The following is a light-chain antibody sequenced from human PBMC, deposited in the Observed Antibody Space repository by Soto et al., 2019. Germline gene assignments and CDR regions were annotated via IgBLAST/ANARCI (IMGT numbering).Light chain of an antibody. Sequence: DIEMTQSTPSLSASVGDRFAITCQASQRISNYLNWYQQKPGKAPKLLIYAASTLQSGVPSRFSGSGSGTAFTLTISSLQPEDFATYYCQQCYSTPRTFGQGTKVDIK. CDR3: QQCYSTPRT. V-gene: IGKV1-39*01. CDR1: QRISNY. CDR2: AAS. J-gene: IGKJ1*01.